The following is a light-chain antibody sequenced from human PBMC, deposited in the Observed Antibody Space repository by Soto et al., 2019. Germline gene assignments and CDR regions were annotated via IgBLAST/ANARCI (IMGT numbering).Light chain of an antibody. CDR2: SAS. V-gene: IGKV3-15*01. Sequence: ERVLTRSPPTLSLSPGQRPTPSSCAIQSVSSKLAWYQQRPGQAPRLLIYSASTRATGIPARFSGSGSGTEFTLTISSLQSEDFAVYYCHQYNHWLTWTFGQGTKV. J-gene: IGKJ1*01. CDR3: HQYNHWLTWT. CDR1: QSVSSK.